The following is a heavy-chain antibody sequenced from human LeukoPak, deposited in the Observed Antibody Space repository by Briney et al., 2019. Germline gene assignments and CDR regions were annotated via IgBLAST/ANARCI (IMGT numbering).Heavy chain of an antibody. CDR1: GGSLSSYY. CDR2: IYTSGST. CDR3: ARDPGITPFDY. V-gene: IGHV4-4*07. J-gene: IGHJ4*02. Sequence: PSETLSLTCSVSGGSLSSYYWSWIRQPAGKGLEWIGRIYTSGSTNYNPSLKSRVTMSVDTSKNQFSLKLSSVTAADTAVYFCARDPGITPFDYWGQGTPVTVSS.